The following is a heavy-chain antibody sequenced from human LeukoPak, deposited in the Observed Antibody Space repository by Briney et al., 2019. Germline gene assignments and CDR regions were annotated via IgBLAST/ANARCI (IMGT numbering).Heavy chain of an antibody. D-gene: IGHD5-24*01. CDR2: INPNSGGT. V-gene: IGHV1-2*02. J-gene: IGHJ4*02. Sequence: ASVKVSCKASGYTFTSYGISWVRQAPGQGLEWMGWINPNSGGTNYAQKFQGRVTMTRDTSISTAYMELSRLRSDDTAVYYCARDGDGYNRVAFDYWGQGTLVTVSS. CDR3: ARDGDGYNRVAFDY. CDR1: GYTFTSYG.